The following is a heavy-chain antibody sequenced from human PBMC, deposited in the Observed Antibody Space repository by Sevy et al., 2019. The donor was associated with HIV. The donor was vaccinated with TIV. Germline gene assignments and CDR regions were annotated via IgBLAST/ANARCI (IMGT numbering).Heavy chain of an antibody. J-gene: IGHJ6*02. Sequence: GGSLRLSCAASGFTFSNAWMSWVRQAPGKGLEWVGRIKSKTDGGTTDYTAPVKGRFTISRDDSKNTLYLQMNSLKTEDTAVYYCTTDAQLLWLRGYYYGMDVWGQGTTVTVSS. V-gene: IGHV3-15*01. D-gene: IGHD2-21*01. CDR3: TTDAQLLWLRGYYYGMDV. CDR1: GFTFSNAW. CDR2: IKSKTDGGTT.